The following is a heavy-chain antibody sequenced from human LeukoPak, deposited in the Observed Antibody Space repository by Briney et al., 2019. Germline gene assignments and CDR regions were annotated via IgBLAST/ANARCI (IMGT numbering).Heavy chain of an antibody. CDR3: ARSYDSSGYLLWYFDY. D-gene: IGHD3-22*01. Sequence: SETLSLTCTVSGGSISSGDYYWSWIRQPPGKGLEWIGYIYYSGSTNYNPSLKSRVTISVDTSKNQFSLKLSSVTAADTAVYYCARSYDSSGYLLWYFDYWGQGTLVTVSS. V-gene: IGHV4-61*08. CDR1: GGSISSGDYY. CDR2: IYYSGST. J-gene: IGHJ4*02.